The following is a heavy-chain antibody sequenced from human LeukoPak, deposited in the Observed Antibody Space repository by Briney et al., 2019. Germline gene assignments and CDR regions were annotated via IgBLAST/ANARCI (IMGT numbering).Heavy chain of an antibody. Sequence: SQTLSLTCTVSGGSISSGDYYWSWIRQPPGKGLEWIAYMYYSGSTYYNPSLKSRVTMSADTSKNQLSLKLSSVTAADTAVYYCARPYYYDSRIDPWGQGILVTVTS. J-gene: IGHJ5*02. D-gene: IGHD3-22*01. CDR1: GGSISSGDYY. V-gene: IGHV4-30-4*01. CDR2: MYYSGST. CDR3: ARPYYYDSRIDP.